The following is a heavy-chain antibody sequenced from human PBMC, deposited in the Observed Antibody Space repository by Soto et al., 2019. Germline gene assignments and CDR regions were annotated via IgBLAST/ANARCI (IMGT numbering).Heavy chain of an antibody. CDR1: GGTFSSYA. CDR3: ARVGGRLPGAFDI. CDR2: SIPNFGTA. D-gene: IGHD1-26*01. V-gene: IGHV1-69*01. Sequence: QVQLVQSGAEVKKPGSSVKVSCKASGGTFSSYAISWVRQAPGQGLGWMGGSIPNFGTANYAQKFQGRVTITGHESTSTGYRELSSLISEDMAVYYCARVGGRLPGAFDIWGQGRMVTVSS. J-gene: IGHJ3*02.